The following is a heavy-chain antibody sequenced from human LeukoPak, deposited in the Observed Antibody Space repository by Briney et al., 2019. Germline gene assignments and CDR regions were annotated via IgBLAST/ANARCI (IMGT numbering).Heavy chain of an antibody. CDR2: ISSSGSAI. J-gene: IGHJ4*02. CDR3: AGVHYYDSSGFDY. D-gene: IGHD3-22*01. V-gene: IGHV3-48*03. Sequence: GGSLRLSCAASGFTFSSYEMNWVRQAPGKGLEWVSYISSSGSAIYYADSVKGQFTISRDNAKNSLYLQMSSLRAEDTAVYYCAGVHYYDSSGFDYWGQGTLVTVSS. CDR1: GFTFSSYE.